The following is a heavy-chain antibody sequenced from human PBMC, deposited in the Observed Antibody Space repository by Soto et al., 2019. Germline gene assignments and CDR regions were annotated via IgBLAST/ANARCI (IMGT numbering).Heavy chain of an antibody. Sequence: SETLSLTCTVPGGSVNIGTYYWSWIRQPPGKGLEWIGYIYYSGSTNYNPSLKSRVTISVDTSKNQFSLKLSSVTAADTAVYYCARVRTNYCGSDCYDAFDIWGQGTMVTVSS. CDR3: ARVRTNYCGSDCYDAFDI. D-gene: IGHD2-21*02. V-gene: IGHV4-61*01. J-gene: IGHJ3*02. CDR2: IYYSGST. CDR1: GGSVNIGTYY.